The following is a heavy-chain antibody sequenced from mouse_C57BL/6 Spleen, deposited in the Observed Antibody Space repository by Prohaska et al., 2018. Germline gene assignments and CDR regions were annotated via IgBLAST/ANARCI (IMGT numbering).Heavy chain of an antibody. CDR3: TRYGNYVGYAMDY. V-gene: IGHV14-1*01. Sequence: VLLQQSGAELVSPGASFKLSCTSSVFNFKDYYMHWVYQRPEQGLEWIGRIDPEDGDTEYAPKFQGKATMTADTTSNTAYLQLSSMTYEDTTVYCCTRYGNYVGYAMDYWGQGTSVTVSS. J-gene: IGHJ4*01. D-gene: IGHD2-1*01. CDR2: IDPEDGDT. CDR1: VFNFKDYY.